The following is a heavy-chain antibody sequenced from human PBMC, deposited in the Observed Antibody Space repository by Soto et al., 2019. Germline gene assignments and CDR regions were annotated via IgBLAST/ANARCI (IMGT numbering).Heavy chain of an antibody. Sequence: GGSLRLSCAASGFTFSSYSMNWVRQAPGKGLEWVSSISSSSSYIYYADSVKGRFTTSRDNAKNSLYLQMNSLRAEDTAVYYCARDFTRLVVIWGQGTLVTVSS. CDR1: GFTFSSYS. V-gene: IGHV3-21*01. D-gene: IGHD3-22*01. J-gene: IGHJ4*02. CDR3: ARDFTRLVVI. CDR2: ISSSSSYI.